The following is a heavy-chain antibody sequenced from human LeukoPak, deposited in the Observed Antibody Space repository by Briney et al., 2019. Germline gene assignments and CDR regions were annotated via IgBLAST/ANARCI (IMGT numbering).Heavy chain of an antibody. CDR2: LDESGRP. D-gene: IGHD5-12*01. CDR3: AREREYRGYDYVRHYYMDV. V-gene: IGHV4-39*07. Sequence: SETLSLTCSVSGGSTRRGCQHGAWVRQPPGKGLEFIGSLDESGRPYYNAPRKSRVSIAGDSAGKQFSLNLSSVNAADTAVYYCAREREYRGYDYVRHYYMDVWGKGTTVTVSS. CDR1: GGSTRRGCQH. J-gene: IGHJ6*03.